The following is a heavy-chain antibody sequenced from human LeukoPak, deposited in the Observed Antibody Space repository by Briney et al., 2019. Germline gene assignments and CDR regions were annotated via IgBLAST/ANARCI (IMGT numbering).Heavy chain of an antibody. Sequence: AASVKVSCKASGYTFTSYDINWVRQATGQGLEWMGWMNPNSGNTGYAQKFQGRVTMTRNTSISTAYMELSSLRSEDTAVYYCARGGELWFGESRNWFDPWGRGTLVTVSS. CDR3: ARGGELWFGESRNWFDP. CDR2: MNPNSGNT. J-gene: IGHJ5*02. D-gene: IGHD3-10*01. CDR1: GYTFTSYD. V-gene: IGHV1-8*01.